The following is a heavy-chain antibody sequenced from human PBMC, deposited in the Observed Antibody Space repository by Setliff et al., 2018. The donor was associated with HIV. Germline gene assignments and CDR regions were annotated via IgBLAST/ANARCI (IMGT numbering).Heavy chain of an antibody. CDR1: GFTFSDVW. CDR3: ARGFRFTVTAYDC. Sequence: GSLRLSCAASGFTFSDVWMNWVRQAPGKGLEWVGNINQDGSEKNYVDSVKGRFTISRDASKSSMYLQMNSLRAEDTAVYYCARGFRFTVTAYDCWGQVTLVTVSS. J-gene: IGHJ4*02. D-gene: IGHD4-17*01. V-gene: IGHV3-7*01. CDR2: INQDGSEK.